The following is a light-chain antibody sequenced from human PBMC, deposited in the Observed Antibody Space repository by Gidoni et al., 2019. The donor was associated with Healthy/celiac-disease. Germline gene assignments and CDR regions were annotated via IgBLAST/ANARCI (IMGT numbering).Light chain of an antibody. Sequence: QPVLSQSSSASASLVSSVTLTCTLRLGHSSYNIGWQQQQPVKAPRYLMKLEGSGGYNKGSGVPDRCSGSSCGADRYLTISNLQSEDEADYDCETWDSNTRVFGGGTKLTVL. CDR2: LEGSGGY. V-gene: IGLV4-60*03. CDR3: ETWDSNTRV. J-gene: IGLJ3*02. CDR1: LGHSSYN.